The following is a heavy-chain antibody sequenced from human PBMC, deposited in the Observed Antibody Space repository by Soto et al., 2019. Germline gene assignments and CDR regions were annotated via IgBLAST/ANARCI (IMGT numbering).Heavy chain of an antibody. CDR2: IYYSGST. CDR3: AKSGGGQWLVADAFDI. V-gene: IGHV4-59*01. CDR1: GGSISSYY. D-gene: IGHD6-19*01. J-gene: IGHJ3*02. Sequence: PSETLSLTCTVSGGSISSYYWSWIRQPPGKGLEWIGYIYYSGSTNYNPSLKSRVTISVDTSKNQFSLKLSSVTAADTAVYYCAKSGGGQWLVADAFDIWGQGTMVTVSS.